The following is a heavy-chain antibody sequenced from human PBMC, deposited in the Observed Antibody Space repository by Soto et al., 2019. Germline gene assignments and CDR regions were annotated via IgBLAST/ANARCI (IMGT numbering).Heavy chain of an antibody. CDR1: GNIFSGFG. J-gene: IGHJ4*02. V-gene: IGHV3-30*02. Sequence: PGGSLRLSCAASGNIFSGFGMHWVRQAPGKGLEWVAVIRYDGSNIYYADSVKGRFTISRDNSKNTLYLQMNSLRAEDTAVYYCAKDGFPYYFDYWGQGTLVTVSS. CDR2: IRYDGSNI. D-gene: IGHD3-10*01. CDR3: AKDGFPYYFDY.